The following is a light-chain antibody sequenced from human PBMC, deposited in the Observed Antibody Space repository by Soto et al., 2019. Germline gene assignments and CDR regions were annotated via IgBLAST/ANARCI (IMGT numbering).Light chain of an antibody. V-gene: IGKV1-5*01. J-gene: IGKJ1*01. CDR1: QSISSW. CDR3: QQYNSYST. CDR2: DAS. Sequence: IQMTQSRSTLSASVVDRVTMTFRASQSISSWLAWYQQKPGKAPKLLIYDASSLESGVPSSFSGSGSGTEFPLTISSLQPDDSAAYYCQQYNSYSTFGHGTKVDI.